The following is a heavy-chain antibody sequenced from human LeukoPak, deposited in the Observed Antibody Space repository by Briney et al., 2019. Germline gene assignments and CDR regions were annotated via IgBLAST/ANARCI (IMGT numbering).Heavy chain of an antibody. CDR2: INHSGST. J-gene: IGHJ5*02. CDR1: GGSFSGYY. Sequence: PSETLSPTCAVYGGSFSGYYWSWIRQPPGKGLEWIGEINHSGSTNYNPSLKSRVTISVDTSKNQFSLKLSSVTAADTAVYYCASPGGSSGWSNWFDPWGQGTLVTVSS. CDR3: ASPGGSSGWSNWFDP. V-gene: IGHV4-34*01. D-gene: IGHD6-19*01.